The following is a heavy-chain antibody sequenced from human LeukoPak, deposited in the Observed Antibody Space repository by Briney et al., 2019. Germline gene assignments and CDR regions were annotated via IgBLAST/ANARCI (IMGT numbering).Heavy chain of an antibody. CDR3: ASQGVAGAFDI. D-gene: IGHD3-16*01. CDR2: ISWNSGSI. CDR1: GFTFDDYA. V-gene: IGHV3-9*01. J-gene: IGHJ3*02. Sequence: GRSLRLSCAASGFTFDDYAMHWVRQAPGKGLEWVSGISWNSGSIGYADSVKGRFTISRDNTKNTLYLQMNSLRAEDTAVYYCASQGVAGAFDIWGQGTMVIVSS.